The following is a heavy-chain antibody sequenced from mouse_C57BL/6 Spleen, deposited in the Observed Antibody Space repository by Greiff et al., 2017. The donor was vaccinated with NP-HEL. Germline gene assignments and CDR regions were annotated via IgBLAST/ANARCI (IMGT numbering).Heavy chain of an antibody. V-gene: IGHV1-74*01. Sequence: QVQLQQPGAELVKPGASVKVSCKASGYTFTSYWMHWVKQRPGQGLEWIGRIHPSDSDTNYNQKFKGKATLTVDKSSSIAYMQLSSLTSEDSAVYYCAGDGYYVGYFDVWGTGTTVTVSS. CDR3: AGDGYYVGYFDV. CDR2: IHPSDSDT. CDR1: GYTFTSYW. J-gene: IGHJ1*03. D-gene: IGHD2-3*01.